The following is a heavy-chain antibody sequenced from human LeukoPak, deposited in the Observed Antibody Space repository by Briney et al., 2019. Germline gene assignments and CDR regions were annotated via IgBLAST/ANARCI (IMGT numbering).Heavy chain of an antibody. J-gene: IGHJ5*02. CDR3: AVAAAGTLFDP. Sequence: SSETLSLTCTVSGGSISSYYWSWIRQPPGKGLEWIGYIYYSGSTNYNPSLKSRVTISVDTSKNQFSLKLSSVTAGDTAVYYCAVAAAGTLFDPWGQGTLVTVSS. CDR2: IYYSGST. CDR1: GGSISSYY. D-gene: IGHD6-13*01. V-gene: IGHV4-59*01.